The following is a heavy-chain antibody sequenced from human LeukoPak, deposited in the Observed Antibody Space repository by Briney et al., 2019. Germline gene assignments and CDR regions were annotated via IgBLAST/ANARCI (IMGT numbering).Heavy chain of an antibody. CDR3: ARRGYGIAAAGFD. D-gene: IGHD6-13*01. J-gene: IGHJ4*02. Sequence: GGSLRLSCAESGFTSTDSFMSWICHAPGKGLEWVSYISHSGSTIYYADSVKSRFTISTDNDKNSLYLQMNSLRAEDTAVYYCARRGYGIAAAGFDWGQGTLVTVSS. V-gene: IGHV3-11*01. CDR1: GFTSTDSF. CDR2: ISHSGSTI.